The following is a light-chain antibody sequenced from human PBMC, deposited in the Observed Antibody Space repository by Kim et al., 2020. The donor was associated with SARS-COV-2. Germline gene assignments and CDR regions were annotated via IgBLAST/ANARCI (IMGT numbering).Light chain of an antibody. V-gene: IGKV1-27*01. Sequence: DIQMTQSPSSLSASVGDRVTITRRASQGISSNVAWYQQKPGKVPNLLIYDASALQSGVPSRFRGTGSGTDFTLTISSLQPEDVATYYCQKCSGAPWTFGQGNKVDIK. CDR2: DAS. J-gene: IGKJ1*01. CDR1: QGISSN. CDR3: QKCSGAPWT.